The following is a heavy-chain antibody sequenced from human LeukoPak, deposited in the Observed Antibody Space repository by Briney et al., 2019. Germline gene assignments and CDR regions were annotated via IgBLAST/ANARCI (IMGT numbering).Heavy chain of an antibody. J-gene: IGHJ4*02. Sequence: PGGSLRLSCAASGFTVSTYYMTWVRQAPGKGLECVSVIYSGGSTYYADSVKGRFTVSRDNSKNTLYLQMNSLRGEDTVMYYCARGLGYCTSTTCLLPFDYWGQGTLVTVSS. V-gene: IGHV3-53*01. D-gene: IGHD2-2*01. CDR2: IYSGGST. CDR3: ARGLGYCTSTTCLLPFDY. CDR1: GFTVSTYY.